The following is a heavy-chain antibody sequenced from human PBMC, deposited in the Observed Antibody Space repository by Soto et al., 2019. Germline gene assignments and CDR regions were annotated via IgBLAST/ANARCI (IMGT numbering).Heavy chain of an antibody. CDR3: AKARGSSPRWGYYHMDV. J-gene: IGHJ6*03. CDR2: VGGHSVST. V-gene: IGHV3-23*01. CDR1: GFTFSSSA. D-gene: IGHD6-6*01. Sequence: EVRLLESGGDLIQPGGSLRLSCAASGFTFSSSAMSWVRQAPDKGLEWVSAVGGHSVSTFYADSVKGRFTISKDSSKNTLFRQMNSVRAEDTAVYYCAKARGSSPRWGYYHMDVWGKGTTVTVS.